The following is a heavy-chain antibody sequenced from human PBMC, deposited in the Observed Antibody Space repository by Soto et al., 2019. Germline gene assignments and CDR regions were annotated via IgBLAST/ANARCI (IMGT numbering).Heavy chain of an antibody. V-gene: IGHV1-69*06. CDR1: GGTFSSYP. D-gene: IGHD4-17*01. Sequence: QVQLVQSGAEVKRPGSSVKVSCKASGGTFSSYPISWVRQAPGQGLEWMGGTNGNLGTGNYAQKFRARLTITRDISRTTAYMELSSLTSEDTAVYYCARRDSHGYFRYFDNWGQRTLVTVSS. CDR2: TNGNLGTG. J-gene: IGHJ4*02. CDR3: ARRDSHGYFRYFDN.